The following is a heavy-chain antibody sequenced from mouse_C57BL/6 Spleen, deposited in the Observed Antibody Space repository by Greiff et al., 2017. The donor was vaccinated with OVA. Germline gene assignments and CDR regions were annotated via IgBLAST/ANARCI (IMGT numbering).Heavy chain of an antibody. CDR1: GYSFTDYN. D-gene: IGHD2-4*01. J-gene: IGHJ2*01. CDR2: INPNYGTT. CDR3: ARGADDDEKGTHDFDY. V-gene: IGHV1-39*01. Sequence: VQLQQSGPELVKPGASVKISCKASGYSFTDYNMNWVKQSNGKSLEWIGVINPNYGTTSYNQKFKGKATLTVDQSSSTAYMQLNSLTSEDSAIYYGARGADDDEKGTHDFDYWGQGTTVTVAS.